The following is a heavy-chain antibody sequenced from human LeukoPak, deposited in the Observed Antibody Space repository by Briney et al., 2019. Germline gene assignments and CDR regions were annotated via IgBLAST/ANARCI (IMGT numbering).Heavy chain of an antibody. Sequence: GESLKISCKGSGYSFTTYWIGWVRQMPGRGLEWMGIISPDDSDIRYSPSFRGQVTISADKSIRTAYLQWSSLKASDTAVYYCARHEGSGSYYSYWGQGTLVTVSS. CDR2: ISPDDSDI. D-gene: IGHD1-26*01. V-gene: IGHV5-51*01. CDR1: GYSFTTYW. J-gene: IGHJ4*02. CDR3: ARHEGSGSYYSY.